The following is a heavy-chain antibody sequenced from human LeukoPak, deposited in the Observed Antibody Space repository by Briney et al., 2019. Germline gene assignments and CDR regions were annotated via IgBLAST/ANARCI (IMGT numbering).Heavy chain of an antibody. CDR3: AKVIRGYSYDLYFDY. V-gene: IGHV3-21*04. D-gene: IGHD5-18*01. CDR2: ISSSSSYI. J-gene: IGHJ4*02. Sequence: PGGSLRLSCAASGFTFSSYSMNWVRQAPGKGLEWVSSISSSSSYIYYADSVKGRFTISRDNSKNTLYLQMNSLRAEDTAVYYCAKVIRGYSYDLYFDYWGQGTLVTVSS. CDR1: GFTFSSYS.